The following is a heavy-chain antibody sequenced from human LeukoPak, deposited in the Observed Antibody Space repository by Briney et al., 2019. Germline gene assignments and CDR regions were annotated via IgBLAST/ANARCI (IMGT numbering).Heavy chain of an antibody. Sequence: SETLSLTCTVSGGSISSSSYYWGWIRQPPGKGLEWIGSIYYSGSTNYNPSLKSRLTISLDTSKNQFSLKLSSVTAADTAVYYCARGRAYFDWGQGTLVTVSS. CDR2: IYYSGST. CDR3: ARGRAYFD. J-gene: IGHJ4*02. D-gene: IGHD3-9*01. CDR1: GGSISSSSYY. V-gene: IGHV4-39*07.